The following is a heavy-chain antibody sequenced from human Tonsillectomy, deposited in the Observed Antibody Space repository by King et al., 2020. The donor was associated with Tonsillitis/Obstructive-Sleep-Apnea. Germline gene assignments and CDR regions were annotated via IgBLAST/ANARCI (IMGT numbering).Heavy chain of an antibody. CDR1: GFTFSSYE. Sequence: QLVQSGGGLVQPGGSLRLSCAASGFTFSSYEMNWVRQAPGKGLEWVSYISSSGSTIYYADSVKGRFTISRDNAKNSLYLQMNSLRAEDTAVYYCARVGGSGGAPTVLPTYYGMDVWGQGTTVTVSS. V-gene: IGHV3-48*03. CDR3: ARVGGSGGAPTVLPTYYGMDV. CDR2: ISSSGSTI. D-gene: IGHD3-16*01. J-gene: IGHJ6*02.